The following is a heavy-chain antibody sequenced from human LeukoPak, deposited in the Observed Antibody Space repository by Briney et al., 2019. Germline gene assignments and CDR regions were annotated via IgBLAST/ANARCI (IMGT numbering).Heavy chain of an antibody. V-gene: IGHV3-23*01. CDR2: LSGSGGRP. J-gene: IGHJ5*02. CDR3: AKLRDL. CDR1: GFTFISDT. Sequence: RGALRVSCAAPGFTFISDTMSWGRQAPGKGVGWVQALSGSGGRPFYADSVQGRFTISRDNSQTTLYLHMNRLRAEDTAVYYCAKLRDLWGQGTLVTVSS.